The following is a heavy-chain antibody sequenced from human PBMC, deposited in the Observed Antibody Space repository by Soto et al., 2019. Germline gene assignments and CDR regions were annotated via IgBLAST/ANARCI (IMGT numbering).Heavy chain of an antibody. CDR2: IYWDDDK. J-gene: IGHJ5*02. V-gene: IGHV2-5*02. Sequence: SGPTVVNPTQTRTLTCTFSGVSLTTSGGGVGWIRQPPGKALEWLALIYWDDDKRYSPSLKSRLTITKDTSKTQVVLTLTHMDPADTATYFCDHRTTPVTWWFEPWGPGTLVNVSS. CDR3: DHRTTPVTWWFEP. CDR1: GVSLTTSGGG. D-gene: IGHD4-17*01.